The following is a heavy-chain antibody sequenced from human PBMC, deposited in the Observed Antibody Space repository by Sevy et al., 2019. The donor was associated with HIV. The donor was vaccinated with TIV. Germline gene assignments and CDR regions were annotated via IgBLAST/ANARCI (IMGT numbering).Heavy chain of an antibody. Sequence: SETLSLTCAVSGYSISSGYQWGWIRQPPGKGLEWIGTIYHSGSTYYNPSLKSLVTISVDTSKNQFSLKVNSMTAADTAVYFCARVAAYWGQGILVTVSS. V-gene: IGHV4-38-2*01. CDR3: ARVAAY. J-gene: IGHJ4*02. CDR2: IYHSGST. D-gene: IGHD6-25*01. CDR1: GYSISSGYQ.